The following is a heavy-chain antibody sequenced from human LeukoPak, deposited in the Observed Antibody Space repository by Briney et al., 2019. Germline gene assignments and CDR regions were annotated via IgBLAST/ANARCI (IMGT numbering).Heavy chain of an antibody. D-gene: IGHD3-22*01. J-gene: IGHJ4*02. CDR2: ISYDGSNK. CDR1: GFTFSSYG. CDR3: AKDPSGYYYDSSGYDGDC. V-gene: IGHV3-30*18. Sequence: GGSLRLSCAASGFTFSSYGMHWVRQAPGKGLEWVAVISYDGSNKYYADSVKGRFTISRDNSKNTLYLQMNSLRAEDTAVYYCAKDPSGYYYDSSGYDGDCWGQGTLVTVSS.